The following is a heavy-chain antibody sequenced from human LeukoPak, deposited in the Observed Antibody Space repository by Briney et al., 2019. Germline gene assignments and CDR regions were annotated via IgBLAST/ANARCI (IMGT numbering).Heavy chain of an antibody. Sequence: GGSLRLACSASGFPFSDHYIGWIRQAPGRGLEWVSYISSSGSTIYYADSVRGRFTISRDNAKNSLYLQMNSLRADGAAVYYCARVSRLHQGGYEAFDYWGQRALVTLS. CDR1: GFPFSDHY. V-gene: IGHV3-11*01. D-gene: IGHD5-12*01. CDR2: ISSSGSTI. CDR3: ARVSRLHQGGYEAFDY. J-gene: IGHJ4*02.